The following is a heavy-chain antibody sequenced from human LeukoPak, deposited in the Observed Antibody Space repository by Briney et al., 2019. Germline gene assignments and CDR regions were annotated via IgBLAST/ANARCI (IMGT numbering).Heavy chain of an antibody. CDR2: IKQDRSEK. CDR1: GFTFTKYW. V-gene: IGHV3-7*01. CDR3: ARDESRGNLVTAPDY. J-gene: IGHJ4*02. Sequence: GGSLRLSCAASGFTFTKYWMSWVRQAPGKGLELVANIKQDRSEKYYVDSVKGRFTISRDNAKNALYLQMNSLRVEDTAVYYCARDESRGNLVTAPDYWGQGTLVTVSS. D-gene: IGHD2-21*02.